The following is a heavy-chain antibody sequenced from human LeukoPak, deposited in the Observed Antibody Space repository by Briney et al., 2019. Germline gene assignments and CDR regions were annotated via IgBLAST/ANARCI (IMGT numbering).Heavy chain of an antibody. V-gene: IGHV3-30*02. Sequence: GGSLRLSCAASGFTFSSYGMHWVRQAPGKGLEWVAFIRYDGSFENYADSVKGRFTISRDNSKNTLYLQMNSLRAEDTAVYYCATAMGYSYEGFDAFDIWGQGTVVTVSS. D-gene: IGHD5-18*01. CDR2: IRYDGSFE. CDR1: GFTFSSYG. J-gene: IGHJ3*02. CDR3: ATAMGYSYEGFDAFDI.